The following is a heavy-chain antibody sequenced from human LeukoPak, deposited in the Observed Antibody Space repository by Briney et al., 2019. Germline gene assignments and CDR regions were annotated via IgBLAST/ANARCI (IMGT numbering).Heavy chain of an antibody. CDR1: GFTFSDYN. J-gene: IGHJ6*04. D-gene: IGHD3-22*01. V-gene: IGHV3-11*01. Sequence: GGSLRLSCAASGFTFSDYNMRWIRQAPGKGLEWVSSISRSGSTEYYADSVKGRFTISRDNSKNTLYLQMNSLRAEDTAVYYCAKDLERITTMMGVWGKGTTVTISS. CDR3: AKDLERITTMMGV. CDR2: ISRSGSTE.